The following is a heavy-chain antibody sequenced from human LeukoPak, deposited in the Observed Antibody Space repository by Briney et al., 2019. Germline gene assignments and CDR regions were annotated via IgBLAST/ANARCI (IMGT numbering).Heavy chain of an antibody. CDR1: GYTFTSYG. CDR2: ISAYNGNT. CDR3: ARVPSVAGTTRGAFDI. V-gene: IGHV1-18*01. Sequence: ASVKVSCKASGYTFTSYGISWVRQAPGQGLEWMGWISAYNGNTNYAQKLQGRVTMTTDTSTSTAYMELRSLRSDDTAVCYCARVPSVAGTTRGAFDIWGQGTMVTVSS. J-gene: IGHJ3*02. D-gene: IGHD6-19*01.